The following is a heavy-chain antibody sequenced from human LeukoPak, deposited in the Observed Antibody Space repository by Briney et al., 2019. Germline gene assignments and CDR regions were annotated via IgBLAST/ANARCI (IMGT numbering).Heavy chain of an antibody. J-gene: IGHJ4*02. CDR3: TRDLSYSANSAYPDY. CDR2: FRSRPFGGTT. V-gene: IGHV3-49*04. CDR1: GFTFGDYA. Sequence: GGSLRLSCTTSGFTFGDYAMSWVRQAPGKGLEWVGFFRSRPFGGTTEYAASVKGRFTISRDDSKSIAYLQMNSLKTDDTAMYYCTRDLSYSANSAYPDYWGQGTLVTVSS. D-gene: IGHD2-8*01.